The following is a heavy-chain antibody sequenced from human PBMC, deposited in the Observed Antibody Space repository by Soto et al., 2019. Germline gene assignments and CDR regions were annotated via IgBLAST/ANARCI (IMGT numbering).Heavy chain of an antibody. CDR3: AREGVASYYYYGMDV. Sequence: QVQLVQSGAEVKKPGASVKVSCKASGYTFTRSGISWVRQAPGQGLEWMGWISTYNGDTNYAQTFQGRVTMTTDTSTSTDYMELRSLRSDDTAVYYCAREGVASYYYYGMDVWGQGTPVTVSS. CDR2: ISTYNGDT. D-gene: IGHD5-12*01. CDR1: GYTFTRSG. V-gene: IGHV1-18*01. J-gene: IGHJ6*02.